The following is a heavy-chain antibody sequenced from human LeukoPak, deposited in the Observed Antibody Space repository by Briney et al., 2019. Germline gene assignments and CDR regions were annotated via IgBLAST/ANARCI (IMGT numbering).Heavy chain of an antibody. J-gene: IGHJ4*02. CDR1: GYTFTGYY. V-gene: IGHV1-2*02. Sequence: ASVKVSCKASGYTFTGYYMHWVRQAPGQGLEWMGWINPNSGGTNYAQKFQGRVTMTRDTSISTAYMELSRPRSDDTAVYYCASLYSSGWFFDYWGQGTLVTVSS. CDR2: INPNSGGT. D-gene: IGHD6-19*01. CDR3: ASLYSSGWFFDY.